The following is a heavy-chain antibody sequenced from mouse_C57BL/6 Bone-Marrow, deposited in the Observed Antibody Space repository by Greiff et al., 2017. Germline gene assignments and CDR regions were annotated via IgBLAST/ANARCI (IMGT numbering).Heavy chain of an antibody. CDR1: GYPFTSYW. V-gene: IGHV1-61*01. J-gene: IGHJ3*01. CDR2: IYPSDSET. D-gene: IGHD1-1*01. CDR3: ARSGYYGSLFAY. Sequence: QVQLQQPVAELVRPGSSVTLSSKASGYPFTSYWMDWVKQRPGQGLEWICNIYPSDSETHYNQTLQDKATLTVDKSSSTAYMQLSSLTSEDSAVYYCARSGYYGSLFAYWRPSTLVTSS.